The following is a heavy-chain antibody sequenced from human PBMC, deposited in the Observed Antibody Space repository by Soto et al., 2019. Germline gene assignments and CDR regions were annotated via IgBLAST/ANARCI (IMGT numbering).Heavy chain of an antibody. CDR2: ISAYNGTT. J-gene: IGHJ4*02. D-gene: IGHD6-19*01. V-gene: IGHV1-18*01. CDR1: GYTLTSYG. CDR3: ARVQSSGWYHSQSFDY. Sequence: QVQLVQSGAAVKKPGASVKVSCKASGYTLTSYGITWVQQAPGQGLEWMGGISAYNGTTNYAQKLQGRGTMTTDTSTSTAYMELRSLRSDDTAVYYCARVQSSGWYHSQSFDYWGQGTLVTVSS.